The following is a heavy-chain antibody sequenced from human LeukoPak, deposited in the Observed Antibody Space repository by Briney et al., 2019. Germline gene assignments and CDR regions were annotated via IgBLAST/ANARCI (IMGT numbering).Heavy chain of an antibody. J-gene: IGHJ4*02. V-gene: IGHV4-34*01. D-gene: IGHD3-22*01. CDR1: GGSFSGYY. CDR2: INHSGST. Sequence: SETLSLTCAVYGGSFSGYYWSWIRQPPGKGLGWIGEINHSGSTNYNPSLKSRVTISVDTSKNQFSLKLSSVTAADTAVYYCARSVVVITTRPNRGYYFDYWGQGTLVTVSS. CDR3: ARSVVVITTRPNRGYYFDY.